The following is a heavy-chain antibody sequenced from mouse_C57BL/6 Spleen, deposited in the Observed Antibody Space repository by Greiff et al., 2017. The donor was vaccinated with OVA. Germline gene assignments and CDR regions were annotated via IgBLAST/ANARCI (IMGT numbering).Heavy chain of an antibody. CDR3: TSWGYSNRFAY. V-gene: IGHV14-1*01. CDR1: GFNIKDYY. D-gene: IGHD2-5*01. Sequence: EVQLQQSGAELVRPGASVKLSCTASGFNIKDYYMHWVKQRPEQGLEWIGRIDPEDGDTEYAPKFQGKATMTADTSSNTAYLQLSSLTSEDTAVYYCTSWGYSNRFAYWGQGTLVTVSA. CDR2: IDPEDGDT. J-gene: IGHJ3*01.